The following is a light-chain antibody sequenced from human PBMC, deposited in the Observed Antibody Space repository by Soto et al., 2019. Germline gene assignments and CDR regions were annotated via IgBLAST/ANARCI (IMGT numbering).Light chain of an antibody. Sequence: DIQMTQSPSTLSASLGDRVTINCRASQSISSWLAWYQQKPGKDPKFLIYDASNLESGVPSRFSGSGSGTEFTLTISSLKPDDFATYYCQQYSSYWTFGQGTKVDI. CDR1: QSISSW. J-gene: IGKJ1*01. V-gene: IGKV1-5*01. CDR2: DAS. CDR3: QQYSSYWT.